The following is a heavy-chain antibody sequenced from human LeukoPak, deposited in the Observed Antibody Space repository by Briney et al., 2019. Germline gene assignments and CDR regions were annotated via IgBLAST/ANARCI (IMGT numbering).Heavy chain of an antibody. CDR1: GFSFSSNS. V-gene: IGHV3-48*02. Sequence: GGSLRLSCAASGFSFSSNSMNWVRQAPGKGLEWVSYISRSSSSIYYADSVKGRFTISRDNAKNSLYLQMNSLRDEDTALYYCARAGGYQLLFSDYWGQGTLVIVSS. CDR3: ARAGGYQLLFSDY. D-gene: IGHD2-2*01. J-gene: IGHJ4*02. CDR2: ISRSSSSI.